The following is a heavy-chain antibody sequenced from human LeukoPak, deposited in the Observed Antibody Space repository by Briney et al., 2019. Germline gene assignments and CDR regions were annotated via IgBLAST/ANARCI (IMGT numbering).Heavy chain of an antibody. J-gene: IGHJ4*02. CDR3: ARRFDSWGSYPLDY. D-gene: IGHD3-16*02. V-gene: IGHV1-18*01. CDR1: GYTFTSYG. CDR2: ISAYNGNT. Sequence: ASVKVSCKASGYTFTSYGISWVRQAPGQGLEWMGWISAYNGNTNYAQKLQGRVTMTTDTSTSTAYMELRSLRSDDTAVYYCARRFDSWGSYPLDYWGQGTLVTVSS.